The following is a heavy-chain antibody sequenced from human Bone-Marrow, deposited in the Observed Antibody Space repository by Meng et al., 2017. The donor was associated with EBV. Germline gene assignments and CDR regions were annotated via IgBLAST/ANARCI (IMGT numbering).Heavy chain of an antibody. J-gene: IGHJ4*02. V-gene: IGHV1-8*01. Sequence: QVMRWRSGAEVNTPGASVKVSCRTSGYTFSSYDVNWVRQAPGQGPEWMGWINPNSGNTGFAQKIQGRVSMTWDTYTSTAYMELRNLRSEDTAVYYCARMGYWGQGTLVTVSS. CDR3: ARMGY. CDR2: INPNSGNT. CDR1: GYTFSSYD.